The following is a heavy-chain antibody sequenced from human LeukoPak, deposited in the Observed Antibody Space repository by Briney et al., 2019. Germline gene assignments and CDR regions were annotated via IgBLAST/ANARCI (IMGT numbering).Heavy chain of an antibody. CDR3: AKESPRFDY. CDR2: ISYDGSNK. J-gene: IGHJ4*02. V-gene: IGHV3-30*18. CDR1: GFTFSSYA. Sequence: GGSLRLSCAASGFTFSSYAMSWVRQAPGKGLEWVAVISYDGSNKYYADSVKGRFTISRDNSKNTLYLQMNSLRAEDTAIYYCAKESPRFDYWGQGTLVTVSS.